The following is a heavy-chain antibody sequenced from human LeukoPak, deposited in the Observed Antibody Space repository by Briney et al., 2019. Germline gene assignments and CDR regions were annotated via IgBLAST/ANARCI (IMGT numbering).Heavy chain of an antibody. V-gene: IGHV1-2*02. D-gene: IGHD4-23*01. CDR3: ARDLGADYGGNWFDP. Sequence: GASVKVSCKASGYTFTGYYMHWVRQAPGQGLEWMGWINPNSGGTNYAQKFRGRVTMTRDTSISTAYMELSRLRSDDTAVYYCARDLGADYGGNWFDPWGQGTLVTVSS. CDR1: GYTFTGYY. CDR2: INPNSGGT. J-gene: IGHJ5*02.